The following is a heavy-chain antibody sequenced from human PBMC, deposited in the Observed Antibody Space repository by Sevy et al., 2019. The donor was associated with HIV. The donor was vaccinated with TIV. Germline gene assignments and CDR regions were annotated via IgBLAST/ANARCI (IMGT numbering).Heavy chain of an antibody. CDR2: ISGSGGSGDKT. J-gene: IGHJ4*02. Sequence: GGCLRLSCAASGFSLNSYWMSWVRQAPGKGLEWVSGISGSGGSGDKTNYADSVKGRFTISRDDSKNSLYLQLNSLRAEDTAIYYCARKYDSSGYFDYWGQGTLVTVSS. V-gene: IGHV3-23*01. CDR3: ARKYDSSGYFDY. CDR1: GFSLNSYW. D-gene: IGHD3-22*01.